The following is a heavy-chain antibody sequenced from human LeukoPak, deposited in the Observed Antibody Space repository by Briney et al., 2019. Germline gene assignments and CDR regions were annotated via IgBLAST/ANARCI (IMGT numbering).Heavy chain of an antibody. D-gene: IGHD3-9*01. Sequence: GGSLRLPCAASGFTFSSYWMGWVRQAPGKGLEWVANIKQDGSEKYYVDSVKGRFTISRDDAKNSLYLQMNILRAEDTAVYYCAREYDILTYWGQGTLVTVSS. CDR3: AREYDILTY. CDR2: IKQDGSEK. J-gene: IGHJ4*02. CDR1: GFTFSSYW. V-gene: IGHV3-7*01.